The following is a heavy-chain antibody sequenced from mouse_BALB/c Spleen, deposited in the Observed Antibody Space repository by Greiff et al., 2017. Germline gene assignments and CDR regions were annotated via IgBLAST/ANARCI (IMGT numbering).Heavy chain of an antibody. CDR2: ISSGSSTI. J-gene: IGHJ2*01. CDR3: ARPGTTGFFDY. V-gene: IGHV5-17*02. CDR1: GFTFSSFG. Sequence: EVMLVESGGGLVQPGGSRKLSCAASGFTFSSFGMHWVRQAPEKGLEWVAYISSGSSTIYYADTVKGRFTISRDNPKNTLFLQMTSLRSEDTAMYYCARPGTTGFFDYWGQGTTLTVSS. D-gene: IGHD1-1*01.